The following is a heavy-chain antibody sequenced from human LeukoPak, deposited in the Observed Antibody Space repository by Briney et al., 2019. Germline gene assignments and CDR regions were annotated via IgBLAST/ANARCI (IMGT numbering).Heavy chain of an antibody. J-gene: IGHJ6*04. CDR2: IIHIFGTA. V-gene: IGHV1-69*06. Sequence: ASVELSCKASGGTFSSYAISWVRQAPGQGLEWMGGIIHIFGTANYAQKFQGRVTITADKSTSTAYLELSSVRSEDRAVYCCARVPRTATYYYGMDVWGKGTTVTVSS. CDR1: GGTFSSYA. CDR3: ARVPRTATYYYGMDV. D-gene: IGHD2-21*02.